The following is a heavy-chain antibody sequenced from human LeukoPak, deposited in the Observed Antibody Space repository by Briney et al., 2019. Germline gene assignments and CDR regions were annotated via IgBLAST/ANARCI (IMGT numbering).Heavy chain of an antibody. Sequence: SVKVSCKASGGTFSTYAISWVRQAPGQGLEWMGRIIPILGVANYAQRFQGRVTITADKSTGTAYMELSSLRSEDTAVYYCATYCSGGTCSSNYWGQGTLVTVSS. CDR2: IIPILGVA. CDR1: GGTFSTYA. V-gene: IGHV1-69*04. J-gene: IGHJ4*02. CDR3: ATYCSGGTCSSNY. D-gene: IGHD2-15*01.